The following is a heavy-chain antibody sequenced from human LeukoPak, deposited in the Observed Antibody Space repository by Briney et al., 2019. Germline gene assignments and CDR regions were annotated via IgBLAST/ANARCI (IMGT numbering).Heavy chain of an antibody. J-gene: IGHJ4*02. CDR3: AKALNVAMVRGVITRDFDY. Sequence: GGSLRLSCAASGFTFSSYGMHWVRQAPGKGLEWVAVISYDGSNKYYADSVRGRFTISRDNSKNTLYLQMNSLRAEDTAVYYCAKALNVAMVRGVITRDFDYWGQGTLVTVSS. CDR1: GFTFSSYG. CDR2: ISYDGSNK. D-gene: IGHD3-10*01. V-gene: IGHV3-30*18.